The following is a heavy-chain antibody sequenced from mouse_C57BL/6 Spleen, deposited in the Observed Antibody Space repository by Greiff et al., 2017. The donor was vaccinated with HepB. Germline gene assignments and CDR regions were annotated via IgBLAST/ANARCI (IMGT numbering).Heavy chain of an antibody. J-gene: IGHJ2*01. CDR3: SLWLRHPFDY. CDR1: GFTFSDAW. V-gene: IGHV6-6*01. CDR2: IRNKANNHAT. Sequence: EVQLVESGGGLVQPGGSMKLSCAASGFTFSDAWMDWVRQSPEKGLEWVAEIRNKANNHATYYAESVKGRFTISRDDSKSSVYLQMNSLRAEDTGIYYCSLWLRHPFDYWGQGTTLTVSS. D-gene: IGHD2-2*01.